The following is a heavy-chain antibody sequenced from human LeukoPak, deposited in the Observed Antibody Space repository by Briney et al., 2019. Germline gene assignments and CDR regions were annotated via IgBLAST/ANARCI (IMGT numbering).Heavy chain of an antibody. D-gene: IGHD2-15*01. CDR1: GFTFNTYS. J-gene: IGHJ4*02. V-gene: IGHV3-21*01. CDR3: ARVEAAVDY. Sequence: GGSLRLSCAASGFTFNTYSMNWVRQAPGKGLEWVSSISSSSSYIYYADSVKGRFTISRDNAKNSLYLQMNSLRAEDTAVYYCARVEAAVDYWGQGTLVTVSS. CDR2: ISSSSSYI.